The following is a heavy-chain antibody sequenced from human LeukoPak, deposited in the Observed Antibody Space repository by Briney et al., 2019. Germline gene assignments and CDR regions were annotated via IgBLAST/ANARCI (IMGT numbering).Heavy chain of an antibody. CDR3: ARYDSSGYYGY. CDR1: SGSISTYY. V-gene: IGHV4-59*01. Sequence: SETLSLTCTVSSGSISTYYWSWIRQPPGKGLDWIGYIYYSGSTTYNPSLKSRVTISIDTSKNQFSLKLNSVTAADTAVYYCARYDSSGYYGYWGQGTLVTASS. J-gene: IGHJ4*02. D-gene: IGHD3-22*01. CDR2: IYYSGST.